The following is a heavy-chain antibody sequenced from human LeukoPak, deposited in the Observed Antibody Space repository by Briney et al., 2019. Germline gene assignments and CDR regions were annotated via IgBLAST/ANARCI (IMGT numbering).Heavy chain of an antibody. Sequence: GRSLRLSCAASGFTFSSYAMHWVRQAPGKGLEWAAVISYDGSNKYYADSVKGRFTISRDNSKNTLYLQMNSLRAEDTAVYYCARHTDSSSWYQSWFDPWGQGTLVTVSS. CDR3: ARHTDSSSWYQSWFDP. D-gene: IGHD6-13*01. V-gene: IGHV3-30-3*01. J-gene: IGHJ5*02. CDR2: ISYDGSNK. CDR1: GFTFSSYA.